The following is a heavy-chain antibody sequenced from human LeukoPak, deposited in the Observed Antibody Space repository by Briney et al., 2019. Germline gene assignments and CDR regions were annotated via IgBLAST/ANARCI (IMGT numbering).Heavy chain of an antibody. CDR1: GFTFSSHG. V-gene: IGHV3-23*01. CDR3: AKDYFSGN. Sequence: GGSLRLSCAASGFTFSSHGMQWVRQAPGKGLEWVSTLSGSGVNTYYADSVKGRFTISRDNSKNTLYLQMNSLRAEDTAVYYCAKDYFSGNWGQGTLVTVSS. D-gene: IGHD3-10*01. J-gene: IGHJ4*02. CDR2: LSGSGVNT.